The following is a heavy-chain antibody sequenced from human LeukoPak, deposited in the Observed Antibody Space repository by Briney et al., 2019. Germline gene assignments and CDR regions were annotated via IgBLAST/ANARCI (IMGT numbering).Heavy chain of an antibody. CDR2: INSDGSST. CDR3: ARVALSQGLDA. J-gene: IGHJ5*02. CDR1: GFTFSSYW. D-gene: IGHD3-10*01. Sequence: GGSLRLSCAASGFTFSSYWMHWVRQAPGKGLVWVSRINSDGSSTSYADSVKGRFTISRDNAKNTLYLQMNSLRAEDTAVYYCARVALSQGLDAWGQGTLVTVSS. V-gene: IGHV3-74*01.